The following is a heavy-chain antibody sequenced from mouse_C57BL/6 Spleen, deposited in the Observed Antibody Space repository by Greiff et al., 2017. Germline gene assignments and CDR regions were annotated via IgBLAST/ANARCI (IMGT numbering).Heavy chain of an antibody. D-gene: IGHD1-1*01. V-gene: IGHV1-72*01. Sequence: QVQLQQPGAELVKPGASVKLSCKASGYTFTSYWMHWVKQRPGRGLEWIGRIDPSSGGTNYNEKFKSKATLTVDKSSSTAYMQLSSLTSEDSAVYYCARDYYGSSYEFAYWGQGTLVTVSA. CDR1: GYTFTSYW. CDR3: ARDYYGSSYEFAY. J-gene: IGHJ3*01. CDR2: IDPSSGGT.